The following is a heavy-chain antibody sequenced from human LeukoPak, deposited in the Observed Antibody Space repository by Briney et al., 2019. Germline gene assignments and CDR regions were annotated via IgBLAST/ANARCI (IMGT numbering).Heavy chain of an antibody. D-gene: IGHD6-19*01. J-gene: IGHJ3*02. V-gene: IGHV4-4*09. CDR1: GGPISGYY. CDR3: ARRYSSGWNDAFDI. CDR2: IYTSGST. Sequence: SETLSLTCTVSGGPISGYYWSWIRQPPGKGLEWIGYIYTSGSTNYNPSLKSRVTISVDTSKNQFSLKLSSVTAADTAVYYCARRYSSGWNDAFDIWGQGTMVTVSS.